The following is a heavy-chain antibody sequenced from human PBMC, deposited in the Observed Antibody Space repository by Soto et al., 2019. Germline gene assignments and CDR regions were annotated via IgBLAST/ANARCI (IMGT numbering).Heavy chain of an antibody. V-gene: IGHV3-23*01. J-gene: IGHJ3*02. CDR2: LSRGGGST. CDR1: GFTYSSHG. CDR3: ARDGQYRTDGFDI. D-gene: IGHD5-12*01. Sequence: EAQLLESGGVLIQPGGSLRLSCAASGFTYSSHGMSWVRQAPGKGLEWIAGLSRGGGSTYYADSVKGRFIISRDNSKNTLDLIMNSLRVEDTALYYCARDGQYRTDGFDIWGQGTMVTVSS.